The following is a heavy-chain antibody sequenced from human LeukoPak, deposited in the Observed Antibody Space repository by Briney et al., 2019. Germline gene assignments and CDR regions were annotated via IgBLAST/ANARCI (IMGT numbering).Heavy chain of an antibody. D-gene: IGHD3-10*01. Sequence: GGSLRLSCAASGFRFYDVMHWVRQAPGKGLGWVSGVSWNSGSIGYSDSVKGRFTISRDNAKNSLYLQMNGLRAEDTALYYCAXEXPSXGSGTRGGIDIWGQGTMVTVSS. CDR2: VSWNSGSI. CDR3: AXEXPSXGSGTRGGIDI. CDR1: GFRFYDV. J-gene: IGHJ3*02. V-gene: IGHV3-9*01.